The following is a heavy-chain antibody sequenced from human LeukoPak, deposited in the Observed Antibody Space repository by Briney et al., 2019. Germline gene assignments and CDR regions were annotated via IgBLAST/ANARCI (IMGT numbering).Heavy chain of an antibody. D-gene: IGHD1-7*01. CDR1: GFTFDDYA. J-gene: IGHJ6*02. CDR3: AKDKEAGTAGYYYGMDV. Sequence: QPGRSLRLSCAASGFTFDDYAMHWVRQAPGKGLEWVSGISWNSGSIGYEDSVKGRFTISRDNAKNSLYLQMNSLRAEDTALYYCAKDKEAGTAGYYYGMDVWGQGTTVTVSS. CDR2: ISWNSGSI. V-gene: IGHV3-9*01.